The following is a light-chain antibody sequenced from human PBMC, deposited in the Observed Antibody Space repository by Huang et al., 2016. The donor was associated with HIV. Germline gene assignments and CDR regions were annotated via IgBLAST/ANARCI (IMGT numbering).Light chain of an antibody. CDR2: GVS. V-gene: IGKV3-15*01. Sequence: EIVMTQSPATLSVSPGERATLSFGASQGVGANLAWYQQKPGQAPRLLIYGVSTRATNVPPRFSGSGSGTDFTLTISSLQSEDFALYYCQHYYNLPYTFGHGTRLEIK. CDR1: QGVGAN. CDR3: QHYYNLPYT. J-gene: IGKJ2*01.